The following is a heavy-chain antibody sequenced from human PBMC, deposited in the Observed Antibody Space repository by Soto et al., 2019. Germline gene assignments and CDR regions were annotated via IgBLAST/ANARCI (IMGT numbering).Heavy chain of an antibody. V-gene: IGHV1-69*04. CDR2: INPILSMS. Sequence: QVQVMQSGAEVKRAGSSVKVSCRASGDTFAVQSINWVREAAGLGLEWMGRINPILSMSNYAQRFQGRVTMTADKSTSTAYMVLSSLRSEDTAIYYCATSYGSGYLAFDYWGQGALVTVSS. CDR3: ATSYGSGYLAFDY. D-gene: IGHD3-10*01. J-gene: IGHJ4*02. CDR1: GDTFAVQS.